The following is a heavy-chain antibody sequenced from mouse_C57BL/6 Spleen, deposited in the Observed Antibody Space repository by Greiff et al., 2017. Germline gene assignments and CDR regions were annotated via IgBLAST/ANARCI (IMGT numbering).Heavy chain of an antibody. CDR2: FYPGSGSI. CDR3: ARHEEVYYYGSSHTYFDV. J-gene: IGHJ1*03. V-gene: IGHV1-62-2*01. D-gene: IGHD1-1*01. Sequence: QVHVKQSGAELVKPGASVKLSCKASGYTFTEYTIHWVKQRSGQGLEWIGWFYPGSGSIKYNEKFKDKATLTADKSSSTVYMELSRLTSEDSAVXFCARHEEVYYYGSSHTYFDVWGTGTTVTVSS. CDR1: GYTFTEYT.